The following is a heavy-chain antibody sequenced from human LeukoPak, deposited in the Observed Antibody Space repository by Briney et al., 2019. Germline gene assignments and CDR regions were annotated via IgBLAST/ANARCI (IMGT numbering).Heavy chain of an antibody. D-gene: IGHD5-18*01. V-gene: IGHV1-8*01. CDR2: MNPNSGNT. Sequence: ASVKVSCKASGYTFTSYDINWVRQATGQGLEWMGWMNPNSGNTDYAQKFQGRVTMTRDTSISTAYMELSSLRSEDTTVYYCARGVPFGGYSDESDYWGQGTLVTVSS. J-gene: IGHJ4*02. CDR3: ARGVPFGGYSDESDY. CDR1: GYTFTSYD.